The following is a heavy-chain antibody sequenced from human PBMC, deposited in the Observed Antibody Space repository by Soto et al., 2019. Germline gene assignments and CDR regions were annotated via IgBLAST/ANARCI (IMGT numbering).Heavy chain of an antibody. V-gene: IGHV3-23*01. CDR3: AKGGTDSSGHYEDGDGMDG. CDR2: ISASVNST. J-gene: IGHJ6*02. D-gene: IGHD3-22*01. CDR1: GFTLSNYA. Sequence: EVQLLESGGGLVQPGGSLTLSCAASGFTLSNYAMYWVRQAPGKGLEWVSAISASVNSTHYADSVQGRFTISRDISKNTLFLQMNSLGVDDTAVYYCAKGGTDSSGHYEDGDGMDGWGQGTTVTVSS.